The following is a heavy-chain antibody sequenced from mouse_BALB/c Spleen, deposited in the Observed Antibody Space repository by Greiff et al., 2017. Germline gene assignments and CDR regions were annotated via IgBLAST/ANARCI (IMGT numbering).Heavy chain of an antibody. CDR3: ARDGYDGYYAMDY. V-gene: IGHV1-80*01. D-gene: IGHD2-2*01. Sequence: VQLQQSGAELVRPGSSVKISCKASGYAFSSYWMNWVKQRPGQGLEWIGQIYPGDGDTNYNGKFKGKATLTADKSSSTAYMQLSSLTSEDSAVYFCARDGYDGYYAMDYWGQGTSVTVSS. CDR1: GYAFSSYW. CDR2: IYPGDGDT. J-gene: IGHJ4*01.